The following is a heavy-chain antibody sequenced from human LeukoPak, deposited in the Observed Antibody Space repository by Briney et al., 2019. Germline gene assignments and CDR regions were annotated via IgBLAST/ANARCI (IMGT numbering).Heavy chain of an antibody. CDR1: GFTFSSYW. D-gene: IGHD6-13*01. CDR3: ARIAAAGYDY. J-gene: IGHJ4*02. V-gene: IGHV3-7*01. CDR2: IKQDGSEK. Sequence: PGGSLRLSCAASGFTFSSYWMSCVRQAPGKALEWVANIKQDGSEKYYVDSVKGRFTISRDNAKNSLHLQMNSLRADDTAMYYCARIAAAGYDYWGQGALVTVSS.